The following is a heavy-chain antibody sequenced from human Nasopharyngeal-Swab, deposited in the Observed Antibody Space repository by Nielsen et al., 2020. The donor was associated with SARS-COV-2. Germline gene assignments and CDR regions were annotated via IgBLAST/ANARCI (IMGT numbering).Heavy chain of an antibody. D-gene: IGHD6-6*01. CDR3: AKATLGNAKYSTILYYFDY. V-gene: IGHV3-30*18. J-gene: IGHJ4*02. Sequence: VRQAPGKGLEWVAVISYDGSNKYYADSVKGRFTISRDNSKNTLYLQMNSLRAEDTAVYYCAKATLGNAKYSTILYYFDYWGQETLVTVSS. CDR2: ISYDGSNK.